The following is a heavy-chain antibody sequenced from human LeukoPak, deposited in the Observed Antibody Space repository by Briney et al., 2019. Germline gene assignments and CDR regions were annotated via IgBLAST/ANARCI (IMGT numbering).Heavy chain of an antibody. V-gene: IGHV1-2*02. J-gene: IGHJ6*03. CDR2: INPNSGGT. D-gene: IGHD6-19*01. Sequence: ASVKVSCKASGYTFTGYYMHWVRQAPGQGLEWMGWINPNSGGTNYAQKFQGRVTMTRDTSISTAYMELSRLRSDDTAVYYCARSLARYSSKSYYYYTDVWGKGTTVTVSS. CDR3: ARSLARYSSKSYYYYTDV. CDR1: GYTFTGYY.